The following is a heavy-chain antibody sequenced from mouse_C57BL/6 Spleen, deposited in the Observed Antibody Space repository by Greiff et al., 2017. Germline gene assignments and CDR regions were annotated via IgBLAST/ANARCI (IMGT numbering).Heavy chain of an antibody. V-gene: IGHV1-52*01. CDR2: IDPSDSET. D-gene: IGHD1-1*01. Sequence: QVQLQQPGAELVRPGSSVKLSCKASGYTFTSYWMHWVKQRPIQGLEWIGNIDPSDSETHYNQKFKDKATLTVDKSSSTAYMQLSSLTSKDSAVYYCAGVYCSRGVADGGQGTLVTVSA. CDR3: AGVYCSRGVAD. J-gene: IGHJ3*01. CDR1: GYTFTSYW.